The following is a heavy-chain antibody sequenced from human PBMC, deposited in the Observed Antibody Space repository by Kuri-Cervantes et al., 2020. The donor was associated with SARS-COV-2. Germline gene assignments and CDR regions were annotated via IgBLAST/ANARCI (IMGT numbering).Heavy chain of an antibody. CDR1: GFTFSSYA. V-gene: IGHV3-30*04. CDR2: ISYDGSNK. D-gene: IGHD3-3*01. J-gene: IGHJ5*02. Sequence: GGSLRLSCAASGFTFSSYAMRWVRQAPGKGLEWVAVISYDGSNKYYADSVKGRLTVSRDSSKNTVSLEISSLRAEDTAIYYCARVQGVFHLSSGLFAAAWGQGTPVTVSS. CDR3: ARVQGVFHLSSGLFAAA.